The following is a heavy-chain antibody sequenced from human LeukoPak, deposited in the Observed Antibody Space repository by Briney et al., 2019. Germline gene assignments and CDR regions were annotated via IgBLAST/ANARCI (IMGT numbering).Heavy chain of an antibody. J-gene: IGHJ3*02. CDR2: IYYSGNTGNT. V-gene: IGHV4-39*07. CDR1: GGSISSSSYY. Sequence: PETLSLTCTVSGGSISSSSYYWGWIRQPPGKGLEWIGSIYYSGNTGNTYYNPSLKSRVTISVDRSKNQFSLKLSSVTAADTAVYYCARGTSSSWLGDAFDIWGQGTMVTVSS. D-gene: IGHD6-13*01. CDR3: ARGTSSSWLGDAFDI.